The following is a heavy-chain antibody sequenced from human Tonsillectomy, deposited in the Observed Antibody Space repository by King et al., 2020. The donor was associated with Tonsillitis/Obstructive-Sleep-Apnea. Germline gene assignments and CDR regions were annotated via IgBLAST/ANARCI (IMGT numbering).Heavy chain of an antibody. Sequence: VQLVESGAEVKKPGASVKVSCKASGYTFTSYYMHWVRQAPGQGLEWMGIINPIGGSTSYAQKFQGRVTMTRDTSTSTVYMELSSLRSEDTAVYYCASNLDCSSTSCYIADYYYYMDVWGKGTTVTVSS. J-gene: IGHJ6*03. CDR3: ASNLDCSSTSCYIADYYYYMDV. CDR2: INPIGGST. CDR1: GYTFTSYY. D-gene: IGHD2-2*02. V-gene: IGHV1-46*01.